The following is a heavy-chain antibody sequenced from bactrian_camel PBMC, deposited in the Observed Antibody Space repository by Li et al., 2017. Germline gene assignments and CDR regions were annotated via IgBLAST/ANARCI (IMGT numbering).Heavy chain of an antibody. J-gene: IGHJ4*01. D-gene: IGHD4*01. CDR2: IATGGGIT. V-gene: IGHV3S54*01. Sequence: HVQLVESGGGSVQSGGSLRLSCAASGHFYSRYCMGWFRQVPGKEREWVASIATGGGITHYSDSVKDRFTISQDSAKNTLYLEMSSLKPEDTAKYYCNTVGSLTPYDCSPRDWGQGTQVTVS. CDR1: GHFYSRYC. CDR3: NTVGSLTPYDCSPRD.